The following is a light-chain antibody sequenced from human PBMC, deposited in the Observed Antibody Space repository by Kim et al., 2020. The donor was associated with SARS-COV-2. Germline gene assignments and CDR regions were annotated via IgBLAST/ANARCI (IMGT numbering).Light chain of an antibody. J-gene: IGKJ5*01. CDR2: GAS. CDR1: QSVLSSSNNRSY. CDR3: QQYYTTPIT. Sequence: ATITCKSSQSVLSSSNNRSYLSWHQQKPGQPPRLLIYGASSRKSGVPDRFGGSVSGTDFTLTISSLQAEDVAVYYCQQYYTTPITFGQGTRLEIK. V-gene: IGKV4-1*01.